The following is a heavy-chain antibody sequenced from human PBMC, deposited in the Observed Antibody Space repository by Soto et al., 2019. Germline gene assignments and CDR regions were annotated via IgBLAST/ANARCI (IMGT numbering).Heavy chain of an antibody. D-gene: IGHD6-19*01. CDR1: GDAVSSPYY. CDR3: ARSAGWYAIHA. Sequence: QVQLQESGPGLVKPSGTLSLTCAVSGDAVSSPYYWCWVRQPPGKGLEWIGEVFHTGTTSYNPSLRSRVTIAMDNSIKQFSLDLSSVTAADTAVYYCARSAGWYAIHAWGPGTLVIVSS. V-gene: IGHV4-4*02. J-gene: IGHJ5*02. CDR2: VFHTGTT.